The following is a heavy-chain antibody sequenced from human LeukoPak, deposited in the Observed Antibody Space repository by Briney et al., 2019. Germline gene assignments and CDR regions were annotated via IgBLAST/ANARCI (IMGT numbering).Heavy chain of an antibody. D-gene: IGHD3-22*01. J-gene: IGHJ4*02. V-gene: IGHV3-21*01. CDR2: ISSSGGEI. CDR3: ARVGSGYYDSSGYFTYDY. CDR1: GFTFGSHT. Sequence: GGSLRLSCAASGFTFGSHTMTWVRQAPGRGLEWVSSISSSGGEIEYADSMEGRFTISRDNGKNSLHLQMDSLRAEDTAVYYCARVGSGYYDSSGYFTYDYWGQGTLVTVSS.